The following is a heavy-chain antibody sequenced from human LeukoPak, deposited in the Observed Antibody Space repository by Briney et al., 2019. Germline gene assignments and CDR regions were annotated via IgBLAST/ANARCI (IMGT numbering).Heavy chain of an antibody. CDR2: ISGSGGST. Sequence: GGSLRLSCAASGFTVSSNYMSWVRQAPGKGLEWVSAISGSGGSTYYADSVKGRFTISRDNSKNTLYLQMNSLRAEDTAVYYCAKGPYYYDSSGYFVDYWGQGTLVTVSS. V-gene: IGHV3-23*01. CDR1: GFTVSSNY. CDR3: AKGPYYYDSSGYFVDY. J-gene: IGHJ4*02. D-gene: IGHD3-22*01.